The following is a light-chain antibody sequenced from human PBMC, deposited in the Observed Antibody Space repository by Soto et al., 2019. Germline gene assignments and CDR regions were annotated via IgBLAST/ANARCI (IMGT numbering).Light chain of an antibody. V-gene: IGLV2-23*01. CDR1: SSDVGSYNL. J-gene: IGLJ1*01. Sequence: QSVLTQPASVSGSPGQSITISCTGTSSDVGSYNLVSWYQQHPGKAPKLMIYEGSKRPSGVSNRFSGSTSVNSASLTISGLQADDEADYYCCLYIGATTYVFGTGTKLTVL. CDR3: CLYIGATTYV. CDR2: EGS.